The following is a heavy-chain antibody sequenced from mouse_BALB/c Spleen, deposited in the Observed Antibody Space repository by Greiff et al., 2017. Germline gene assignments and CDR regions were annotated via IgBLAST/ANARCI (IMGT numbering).Heavy chain of an antibody. CDR3: ARAYGNVYYAMDY. CDR2: IYPGDGDT. V-gene: IGHV1-87*01. D-gene: IGHD2-10*02. J-gene: IGHJ4*01. CDR1: GYTFTSYW. Sequence: VQLQQSGAELARPGASVKLSCKASGYTFTSYWMQWVKQRPGQGLEWIGAIYPGDGDTRYTQKFKGKATLTADKSSSTAYMQLSSLASEDSAVYYCARAYGNVYYAMDYWGQGTSVTVSS.